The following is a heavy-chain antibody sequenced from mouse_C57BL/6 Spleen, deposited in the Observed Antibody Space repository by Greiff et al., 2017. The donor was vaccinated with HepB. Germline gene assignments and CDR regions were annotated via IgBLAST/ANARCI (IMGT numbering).Heavy chain of an antibody. J-gene: IGHJ2*01. CDR3: ARFFYYYGSSHYFDY. D-gene: IGHD1-1*01. V-gene: IGHV14-3*01. CDR1: GFNIKNTY. CDR2: IDPANGNT. Sequence: VQLQQSVAELVRPGASVKLSCTASGFNIKNTYMHWVKQRPEQGLEWIGRIDPANGNTKYAPKFQGKATINADTSSNTAYLQLSSLTSEDTAIYYCARFFYYYGSSHYFDYWGQGTTLTVSS.